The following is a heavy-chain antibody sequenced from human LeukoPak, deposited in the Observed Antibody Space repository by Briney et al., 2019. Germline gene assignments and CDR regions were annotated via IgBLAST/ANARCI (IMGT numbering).Heavy chain of an antibody. D-gene: IGHD3-3*01. CDR1: GYSFTSYW. J-gene: IGHJ4*02. CDR3: ARHSYDFWSGYHQDFDY. Sequence: GESLKISCKGSGYSFTSYWNGWVRQMPGKGLEWMGIIYPGDSDTRYSPSFQGQVTTSADKSISTAYLQWSSLKASDTAMYYCARHSYDFWSGYHQDFDYWGQGTLVTVSS. V-gene: IGHV5-51*01. CDR2: IYPGDSDT.